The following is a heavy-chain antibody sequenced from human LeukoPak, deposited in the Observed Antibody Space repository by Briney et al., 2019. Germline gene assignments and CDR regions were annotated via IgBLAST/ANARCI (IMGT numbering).Heavy chain of an antibody. CDR1: GFTFSSYW. Sequence: PGGSLRLSCAASGFTFSSYWMSWVRQAPGKGREWVANIKQDGREKYYVDSVKGRFTISRDNAKNSLYLQMNSLRAEDTAVYYCARGPYTYYDILTGYYPLEYYFDYWGQGTLVTVSS. V-gene: IGHV3-7*01. D-gene: IGHD3-9*01. CDR3: ARGPYTYYDILTGYYPLEYYFDY. CDR2: IKQDGREK. J-gene: IGHJ4*02.